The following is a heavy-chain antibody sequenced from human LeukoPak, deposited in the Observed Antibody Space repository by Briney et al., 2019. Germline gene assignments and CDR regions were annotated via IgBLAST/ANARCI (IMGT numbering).Heavy chain of an antibody. CDR3: ARVPVLRYFDWLARNDYFDY. V-gene: IGHV1-2*02. CDR1: GYTFTGYY. D-gene: IGHD3-9*01. Sequence: GASVKVSCKASGYTFTGYYMHWVRQAPGQGLEWMGWINPNSGGTNYAQKFQGRVTMTRDTSISTAYMELSRLRSDDTAVYYCARVPVLRYFDWLARNDYFDYWGQGTLVTVSS. J-gene: IGHJ4*02. CDR2: INPNSGGT.